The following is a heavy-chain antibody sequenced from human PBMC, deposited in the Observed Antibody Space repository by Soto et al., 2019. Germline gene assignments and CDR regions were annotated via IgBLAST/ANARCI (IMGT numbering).Heavy chain of an antibody. CDR2: ISSTSTYI. Sequence: EVQLMESGGALVKPGGSLRLSCAASGFTFSGYTMNWVRQAPGKGLEWVSSISSTSTYISYADSVKGRFTISRDNANNSLTVQMNSLRAEDTAVYYCARGGAAISGTPEWFDAWGQGALVTV. V-gene: IGHV3-21*01. CDR1: GFTFSGYT. J-gene: IGHJ5*02. D-gene: IGHD2-2*01. CDR3: ARGGAAISGTPEWFDA.